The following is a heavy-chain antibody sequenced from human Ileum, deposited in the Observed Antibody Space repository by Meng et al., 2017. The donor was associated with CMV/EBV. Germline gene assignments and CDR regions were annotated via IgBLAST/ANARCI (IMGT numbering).Heavy chain of an antibody. Sequence: GGSLRLSCAASGFTFDDYAMHWVRQAPGKGLEWVSGISWNSGSIGYADSVKGRFTISRDNAKNSLYLQMNSLRAEDTALYYCATAKDIVVVPAAIRVILRGWEGERGEYFQHWGQGTLVTVSS. V-gene: IGHV3-9*01. CDR3: ATAKDIVVVPAAIRVILRGWEGERGEYFQH. J-gene: IGHJ1*01. CDR1: GFTFDDYA. D-gene: IGHD2-2*02. CDR2: ISWNSGSI.